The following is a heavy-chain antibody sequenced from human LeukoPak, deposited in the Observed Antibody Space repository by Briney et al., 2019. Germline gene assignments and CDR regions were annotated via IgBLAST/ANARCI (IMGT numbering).Heavy chain of an antibody. CDR1: GGSISSSGYY. V-gene: IGHV4-39*01. D-gene: IGHD3-10*01. J-gene: IGHJ4*02. CDR2: IYYSGST. CDR3: ARSPKSITMVRGVTWENY. Sequence: SETLSLTCTVSGGSISSSGYYWGWIRQPPGKGLEWIGSIYYSGSTYYNPSLKSRVTISVDTSKNQFSLKLSSVTAADTAVYYCARSPKSITMVRGVTWENYWGQGTLVTVSS.